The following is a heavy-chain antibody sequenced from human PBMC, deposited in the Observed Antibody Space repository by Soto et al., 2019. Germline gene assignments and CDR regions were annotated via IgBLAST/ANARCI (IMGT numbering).Heavy chain of an antibody. Sequence: GASVKVSCKASGYTFTSYGISWVRQAPGQGLEWMGWISAYNGNTNYAQKLQGRVTMTTDTSTSTAYMELRSLRSDDTAVYYCARDTARVELPYYGMDVWGQGTTVTLSS. CDR2: ISAYNGNT. CDR3: ARDTARVELPYYGMDV. J-gene: IGHJ6*02. D-gene: IGHD1-7*01. CDR1: GYTFTSYG. V-gene: IGHV1-18*01.